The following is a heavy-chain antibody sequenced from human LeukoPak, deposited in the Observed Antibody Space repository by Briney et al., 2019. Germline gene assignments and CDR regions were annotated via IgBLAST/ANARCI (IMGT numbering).Heavy chain of an antibody. CDR2: ISSNGGST. V-gene: IGHV3-64*01. D-gene: IGHD1-26*01. CDR3: AKLSTVGATRDAFDI. J-gene: IGHJ3*02. Sequence: PGGSLRLSCAASGFTFSSYAMHWVRQAPGKGLEYVSAISSNGGSTYYANSVKGRFTISRDNSKNTLYLQMNSLRAEDTAIYYCAKLSTVGATRDAFDIWGQGTMVTVSS. CDR1: GFTFSSYA.